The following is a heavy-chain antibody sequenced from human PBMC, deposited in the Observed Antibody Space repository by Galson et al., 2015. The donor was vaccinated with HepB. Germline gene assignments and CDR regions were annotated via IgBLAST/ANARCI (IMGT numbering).Heavy chain of an antibody. J-gene: IGHJ4*02. CDR1: GFTFSSYG. CDR2: ISYDGSNK. CDR3: AKDSAAHYYDSSGYDFGDFDY. V-gene: IGHV3-30*18. Sequence: SLRLSCAASGFTFSSYGMHWVRQAPGKGLEWVAVISYDGSNKYYADSVKGRFTISRDNSKNTLYLQMNSLRAEDTAVYYCAKDSAAHYYDSSGYDFGDFDYWGQGTLVTVSS. D-gene: IGHD3-22*01.